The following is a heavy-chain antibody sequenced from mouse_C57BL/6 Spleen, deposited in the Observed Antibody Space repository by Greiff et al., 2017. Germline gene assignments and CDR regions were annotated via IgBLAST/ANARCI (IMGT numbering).Heavy chain of an antibody. CDR2: ISDGGSYT. CDR3: ARAYYDYFDY. D-gene: IGHD1-1*01. CDR1: GFTFSSYA. Sequence: DVKLVESGGGLVKPGGSLKLSCAASGFTFSSYAMSWVRQTPEKRLEWVATISDGGSYTYYPDNVKGRFTISRDNAKNNLYLQMSHLKSEDTAMYYCARAYYDYFDYWGQGTTLTVSS. V-gene: IGHV5-4*03. J-gene: IGHJ2*01.